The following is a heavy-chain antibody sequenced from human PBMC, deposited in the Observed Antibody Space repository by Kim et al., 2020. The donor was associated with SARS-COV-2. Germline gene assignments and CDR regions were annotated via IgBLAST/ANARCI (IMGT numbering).Heavy chain of an antibody. J-gene: IGHJ3*02. Sequence: GGSLRLSCAASGFTLSSYRMNWVRQAPGKRLEWVSSISSSGSSIYYADSVKGRVTISRDNAKNSLYLQMNSLRAEDTAVYYCARARNPDSCSLTSPDDALYIWAKGTMDPVST. V-gene: IGHV3-21*01. CDR3: ARARNPDSCSLTSPDDALYI. D-gene: IGHD6-13*01. CDR1: GFTLSSYR. CDR2: ISSSGSSI.